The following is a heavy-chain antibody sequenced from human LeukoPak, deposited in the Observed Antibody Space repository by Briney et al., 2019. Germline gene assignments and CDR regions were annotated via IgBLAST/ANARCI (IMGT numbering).Heavy chain of an antibody. J-gene: IGHJ4*02. CDR2: ISGSGGTT. CDR1: GFTFSSYA. Sequence: GGSLRLSCAASGFTFSSYAMSWVRQAPGKGLEWVSTISGSGGTTYYADSVKGRFTISRDNSKNSLYLQMHSLRAEDTAVYYCVRDNPRCCGVVPANIDDYWGQGTLVTVFS. CDR3: VRDNPRCCGVVPANIDDY. D-gene: IGHD2-15*01. V-gene: IGHV3-23*01.